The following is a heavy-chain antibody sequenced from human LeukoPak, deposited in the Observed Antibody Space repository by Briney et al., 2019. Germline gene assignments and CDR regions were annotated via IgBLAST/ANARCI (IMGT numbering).Heavy chain of an antibody. D-gene: IGHD1-26*01. J-gene: IGHJ6*03. CDR3: AREASGPSYYYYYMDV. V-gene: IGHV4-39*02. Sequence: PSETLSLTCTVSGGSINTNTYYWGWIRQPPGKGLEWIASINSRGRTYYNPSLTSRVTISADTSKNHFFLQLTSVTAADIAAYYCAREASGPSYYYYYMDVWGKGTTVTVSS. CDR2: INSRGRT. CDR1: GGSINTNTYY.